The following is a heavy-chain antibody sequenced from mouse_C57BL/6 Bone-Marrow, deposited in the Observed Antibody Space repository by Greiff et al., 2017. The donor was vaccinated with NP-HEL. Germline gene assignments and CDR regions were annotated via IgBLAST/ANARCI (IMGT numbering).Heavy chain of an antibody. CDR1: GYTFTSYW. Sequence: VQLKESGTVLARPGASVKMSCKTSGYTFTSYWMHWVKQRPGQGLEWIGAISPGNSAISYNQKFKGKAKLTAVTSASTAYIELSSLTNKDSSVYYYTYDNYYYAMDYWGQGTSVTVSS. CDR2: ISPGNSAI. D-gene: IGHD2-1*01. V-gene: IGHV1-5*01. CDR3: TYDNYYYAMDY. J-gene: IGHJ4*01.